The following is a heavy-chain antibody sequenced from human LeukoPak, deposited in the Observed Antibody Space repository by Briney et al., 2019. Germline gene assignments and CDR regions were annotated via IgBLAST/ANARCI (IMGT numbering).Heavy chain of an antibody. CDR1: GFXFXDYY. Sequence: XCAXSGFXFXDYYMSWIRQAPGKGLEWVSYISSSGNTIYYADSVKGRFTISRDNAKNSLCLQMNSLRAEDTAVYYCAREGIWQQLDGYYFDYWGQGTLVTVSS. CDR3: AREGIWQQLDGYYFDY. CDR2: ISSSGNTI. J-gene: IGHJ4*02. V-gene: IGHV3-11*04. D-gene: IGHD6-13*01.